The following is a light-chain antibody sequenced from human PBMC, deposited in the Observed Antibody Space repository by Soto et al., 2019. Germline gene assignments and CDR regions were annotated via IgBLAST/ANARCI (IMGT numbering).Light chain of an antibody. Sequence: QSVLTQPPSVSGAPGQRVPISCTGRSSNIGAGYDVHWYQRLPGTAPKVLIYSNNNRPSGVPDRFSGSKSGTSASLAITGLQAEDEADYYGQTYGRSLSGSDVSGTGTKLTVL. CDR3: QTYGRSLSGSDV. CDR2: SNN. CDR1: SSNIGAGYD. J-gene: IGLJ1*01. V-gene: IGLV1-40*01.